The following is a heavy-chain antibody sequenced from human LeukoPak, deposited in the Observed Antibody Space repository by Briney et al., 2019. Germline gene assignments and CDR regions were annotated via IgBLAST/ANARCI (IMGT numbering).Heavy chain of an antibody. J-gene: IGHJ6*03. V-gene: IGHV4-61*02. Sequence: SQTLSLTCTVSGGSISSGTYYWTWIRQPAGKGLEWVGRIYTTGSTNYNPSLKSRPTISVDTSKNQFSLKLSSVTAADTAVYYCARAYERFHYYYMDVWGKGTTVTISS. CDR2: IYTTGST. CDR1: GGSISSGTYY. D-gene: IGHD5-12*01. CDR3: ARAYERFHYYYMDV.